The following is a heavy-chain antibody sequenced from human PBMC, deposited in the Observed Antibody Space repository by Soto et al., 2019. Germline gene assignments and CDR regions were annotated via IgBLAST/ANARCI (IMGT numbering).Heavy chain of an antibody. CDR1: GFTFSSYA. CDR2: ISGSGGST. V-gene: IGHV3-23*01. D-gene: IGHD3-10*01. CDR3: AKPLLWFGEFTDAFEI. J-gene: IGHJ3*02. Sequence: GGSLRLSCAASGFTFSSYAMSWVRQAPGKGLEWVSAISGSGGSTYYADSVKGRFTISRDNSKNTLYLQMNSLRAEDTAVYYCAKPLLWFGEFTDAFEIWGQGTMVTVSS.